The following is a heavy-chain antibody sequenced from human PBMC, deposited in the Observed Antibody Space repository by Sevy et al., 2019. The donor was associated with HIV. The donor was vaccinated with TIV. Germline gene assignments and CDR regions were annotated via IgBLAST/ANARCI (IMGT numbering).Heavy chain of an antibody. CDR1: GFTFSSYA. CDR3: ATPKGIVGATNYFHY. CDR2: ISSDGSTQ. D-gene: IGHD1-26*01. V-gene: IGHV3-30*03. J-gene: IGHJ1*01. Sequence: GGSLRLSCAASGFTFSSYAMHWVCQTPGKGLEWVAIISSDGSTQYYADSVKGRFTISRDSSKNTLYLQMNSLRDEDTAVYYCATPKGIVGATNYFHYWGQGTLVTVSS.